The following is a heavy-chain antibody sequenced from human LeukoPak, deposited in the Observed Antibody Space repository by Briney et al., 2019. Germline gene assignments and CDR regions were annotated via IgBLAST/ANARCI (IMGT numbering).Heavy chain of an antibody. Sequence: SETLSLTCTVSGVSISTYHWTWIRQPAGKGLEWIGRISGSGNTIYNPSLKSRVTMSLDMSNNPFSLKMSSVTAADTAVYYCARDRGSDGSDQLDPRGQGILVIVSS. CDR1: GVSISTYH. J-gene: IGHJ5*02. V-gene: IGHV4-4*07. D-gene: IGHD3-10*01. CDR2: ISGSGNT. CDR3: ARDRGSDGSDQLDP.